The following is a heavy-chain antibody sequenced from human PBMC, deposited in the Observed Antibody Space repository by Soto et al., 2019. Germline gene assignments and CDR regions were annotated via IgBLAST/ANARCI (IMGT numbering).Heavy chain of an antibody. Sequence: EVQLLESGGGLVQPGGSLRLSCAASGFTFTSYGMSWVRQAPGKGLEWVSAISSGGGTTYYADSVKGRFTISRDNSKNTLYLQMNSLRAEDTAVYYCVRGESGYANWRQGTLVTVSS. V-gene: IGHV3-23*01. CDR2: ISSGGGTT. D-gene: IGHD5-12*01. J-gene: IGHJ4*02. CDR1: GFTFTSYG. CDR3: VRGESGYAN.